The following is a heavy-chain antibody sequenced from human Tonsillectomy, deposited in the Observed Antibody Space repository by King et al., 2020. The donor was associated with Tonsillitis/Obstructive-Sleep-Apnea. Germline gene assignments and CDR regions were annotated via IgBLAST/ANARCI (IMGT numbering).Heavy chain of an antibody. Sequence: VQLQQWGAGLLKPSETLSLTCAVYGGSFSGYYWSWIRQPPGKGLEWIGEINHSGSTNYNPSLKSRVTISVDTSKNQFSLKLSSVTAADTAVYYCARGGRRVRNIDCSGGSCSTYYYYMDVWGKGTTVTVSS. V-gene: IGHV4-34*01. D-gene: IGHD2-15*01. J-gene: IGHJ6*03. CDR3: ARGGRRVRNIDCSGGSCSTYYYYMDV. CDR2: INHSGST. CDR1: GGSFSGYY.